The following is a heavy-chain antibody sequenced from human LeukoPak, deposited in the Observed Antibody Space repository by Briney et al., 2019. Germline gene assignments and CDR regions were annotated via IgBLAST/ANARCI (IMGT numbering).Heavy chain of an antibody. D-gene: IGHD3-10*01. CDR1: GGFINSYY. J-gene: IGHJ4*02. CDR2: IYDSGST. Sequence: SETLSLTCTVSGGFINSYYWSWIRQLPGKGLQSIGYIYDSGSTRYNPSLKSRVTMSVDTSNNQFSMNLTSVTAADTAVYYCARVQVRELFPDFWGQGTLVTVSS. V-gene: IGHV4-59*01. CDR3: ARVQVRELFPDF.